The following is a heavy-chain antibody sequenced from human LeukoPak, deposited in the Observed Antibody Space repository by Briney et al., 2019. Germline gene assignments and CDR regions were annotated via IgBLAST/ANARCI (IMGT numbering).Heavy chain of an antibody. Sequence: GSLRLSCAASGFIFTNYFMSWVRQAPGKGLEWVASIKHDGSEKYYVDSVRGRFTISRDNTMNSLYLQMSSLRAEDTAVYYCATDRGWRTSGYYLYYFEYWGQGTLVTFSS. J-gene: IGHJ4*02. D-gene: IGHD3-3*01. CDR2: IKHDGSEK. CDR3: ATDRGWRTSGYYLYYFEY. CDR1: GFIFTNYF. V-gene: IGHV3-7*01.